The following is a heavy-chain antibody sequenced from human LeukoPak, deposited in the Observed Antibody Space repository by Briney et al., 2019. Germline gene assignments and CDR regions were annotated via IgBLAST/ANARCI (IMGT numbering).Heavy chain of an antibody. V-gene: IGHV1-69*05. Sequence: SVKVSCKASGGTFSSYAISWVRLAPGQGPEWMGRIIPIFGTANYAQKFQGRVTITTDESTSTAYMELSSLRSEDTAVYYCASYPHYGDYYRLDYWGQGTLVTVSS. D-gene: IGHD4-17*01. CDR2: IIPIFGTA. CDR3: ASYPHYGDYYRLDY. J-gene: IGHJ4*02. CDR1: GGTFSSYA.